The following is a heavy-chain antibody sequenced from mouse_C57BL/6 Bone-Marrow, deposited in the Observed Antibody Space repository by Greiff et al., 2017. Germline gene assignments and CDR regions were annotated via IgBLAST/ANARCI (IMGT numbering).Heavy chain of an antibody. Sequence: VQLQQSGAELVRPGTSVKVSCKASGYAFTNYLIEWVKQRPGPGLEWIGVINPGSGGTNYNEKFKGKATLTADKSSSTAYMQLSSLTSEDSEVDFCARGGNCGVPFYFDYWGQGTTRTVSS. D-gene: IGHD1-1*02. CDR1: GYAFTNYL. CDR3: ARGGNCGVPFYFDY. CDR2: INPGSGGT. J-gene: IGHJ2*01. V-gene: IGHV1-54*01.